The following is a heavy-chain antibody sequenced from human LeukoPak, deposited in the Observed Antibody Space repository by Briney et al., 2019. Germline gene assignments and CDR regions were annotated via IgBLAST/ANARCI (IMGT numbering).Heavy chain of an antibody. CDR2: INHSGST. CDR1: GGSFSGYY. J-gene: IGHJ4*02. Sequence: SETLSLTCAVYGGSFSGYYWSWIRQPPGKGLEWIGEINHSGSTNYNPSLKSRVTISVDTSKNQFSLKLSSVTAADTAVYYCARYRVDVRSGHYNSLRLDYWGQGTLVTVSS. V-gene: IGHV4-34*01. CDR3: ARYRVDVRSGHYNSLRLDY. D-gene: IGHD3-3*01.